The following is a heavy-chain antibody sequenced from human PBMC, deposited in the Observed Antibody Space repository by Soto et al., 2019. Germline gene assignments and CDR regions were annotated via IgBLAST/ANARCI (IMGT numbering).Heavy chain of an antibody. J-gene: IGHJ4*02. Sequence: SETLPLTCTVSGCSISSSSYYWVWLRQPPGKGLVWIVSFYYSGRTYYNPFLRSRVTIPVHTSKKQFSLMPSSVTAAATAVYFCARQNPLSGYGYGSGDYYFDSWGQGTLVTVSS. V-gene: IGHV4-39*01. CDR2: FYYSGRT. CDR1: GCSISSSSYY. D-gene: IGHD5-18*01. CDR3: ARQNPLSGYGYGSGDYYFDS.